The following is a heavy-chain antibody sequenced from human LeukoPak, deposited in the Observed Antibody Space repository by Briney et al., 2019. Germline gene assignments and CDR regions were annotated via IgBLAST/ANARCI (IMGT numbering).Heavy chain of an antibody. J-gene: IGHJ4*02. CDR2: ISSNSGIK. CDR1: GFTFKSFS. CDR3: AREGVTSPA. V-gene: IGHV3-21*05. Sequence: GGSLRLSCGGSGFTFKSFSMHWVRQAPGKGLEWVSDISSNSGIKSYADSVKGRFTISRDNAKNSLYLQMNSLRAEDTAVYYCAREGVTSPAWGQGTLVTVSS. D-gene: IGHD4-23*01.